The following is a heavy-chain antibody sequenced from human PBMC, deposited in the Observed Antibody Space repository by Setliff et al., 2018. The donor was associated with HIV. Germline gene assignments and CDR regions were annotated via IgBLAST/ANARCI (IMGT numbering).Heavy chain of an antibody. CDR2: IYWNDDK. J-gene: IGHJ3*02. CDR1: GGSISSDYW. V-gene: IGHV2-5*01. Sequence: TLSLTCTVSGGSISSDYWSWIRQPPGKALEWLALIYWNDDKRYSPFLQSRLTITKDTSKNQVVLTMTNMDPVDTATYYCAHRLGYCSGGSCFGAFDIWGQGTMVTVSS. D-gene: IGHD2-15*01. CDR3: AHRLGYCSGGSCFGAFDI.